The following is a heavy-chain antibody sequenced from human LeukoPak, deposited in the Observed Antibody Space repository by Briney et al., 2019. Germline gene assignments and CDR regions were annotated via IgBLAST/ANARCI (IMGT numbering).Heavy chain of an antibody. D-gene: IGHD6-19*01. Sequence: SETLSLTCTVSGDSISTYYWSWIRQPPGKGLEWIGYFYYSGSTNYNPSLKSRVTISVDTSKNQFSLKLSSVTAADTAVYYCARPRSSGWYGAFDIWGQGTMVTVSS. CDR2: FYYSGST. J-gene: IGHJ3*02. V-gene: IGHV4-59*01. CDR1: GDSISTYY. CDR3: ARPRSSGWYGAFDI.